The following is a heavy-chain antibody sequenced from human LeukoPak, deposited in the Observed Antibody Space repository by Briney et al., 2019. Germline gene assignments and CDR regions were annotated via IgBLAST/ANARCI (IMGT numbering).Heavy chain of an antibody. CDR2: IYYSGST. D-gene: IGHD5-12*01. CDR3: ARRSSGYDYGGYFDQ. CDR1: GGSISSYY. Sequence: PSETLSLTCTVSGGSISSYYWSWIRQPPGKGLEWIGYIYYSGSTNYNPSLESRVTISLDTSKNQLSLKLSSVTDADTAVYYCARRSSGYDYGGYFDQWGQGTLVTVSS. J-gene: IGHJ4*02. V-gene: IGHV4-59*01.